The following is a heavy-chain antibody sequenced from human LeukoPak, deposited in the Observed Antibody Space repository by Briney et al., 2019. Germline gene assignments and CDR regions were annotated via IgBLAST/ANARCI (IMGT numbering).Heavy chain of an antibody. D-gene: IGHD1-26*01. CDR2: IGGSGSST. J-gene: IGHJ3*02. V-gene: IGHV3-23*01. CDR1: GFTFNTYV. CDR3: AKGRELLDLIDI. Sequence: GGSLRLSCAASGFTFNTYVMAWVRQAPGKGVEWVSAIGGSGSSTYYADSVKGRFTISRDNSKNTLYLQMNGLRAEDTAVYYCAKGRELLDLIDIWGQGTMVTVSS.